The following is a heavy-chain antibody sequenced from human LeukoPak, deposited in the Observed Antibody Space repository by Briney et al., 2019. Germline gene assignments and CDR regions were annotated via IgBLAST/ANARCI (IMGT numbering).Heavy chain of an antibody. J-gene: IGHJ4*02. CDR3: AREVTDTAMVTYGY. V-gene: IGHV3-30-3*01. CDR1: GFTFSSYA. CDR2: ISYDGSNK. Sequence: GGSLRLSCAASGFTFSSYAMHWVRQAPGKGLEWVAVISYDGSNKYYADSVKGRFTISRDNSKNTLYLQMNSLRAEDTVVYYCAREVTDTAMVTYGYWGQGTLVTVSS. D-gene: IGHD5-18*01.